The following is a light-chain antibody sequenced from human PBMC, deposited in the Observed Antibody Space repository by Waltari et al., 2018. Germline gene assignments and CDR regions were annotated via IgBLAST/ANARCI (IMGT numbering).Light chain of an antibody. CDR2: NDD. CDR1: SSNIGGNP. Sequence: QSVLTQPPSASGTPGQMVTISCSGSSSNIGGNPVNGYQQLPGTAPKLIICNDDQRPAGVPDRFAGSNSGTSASLAISVLQSEDEADYYCAAWDDSRNGPVFGGGTMLPVL. CDR3: AAWDDSRNGPV. V-gene: IGLV1-44*01. J-gene: IGLJ3*02.